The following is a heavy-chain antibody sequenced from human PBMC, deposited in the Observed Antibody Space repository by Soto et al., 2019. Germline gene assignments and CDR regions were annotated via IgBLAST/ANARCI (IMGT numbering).Heavy chain of an antibody. J-gene: IGHJ5*02. V-gene: IGHV3-66*04. CDR1: GFSVSSRH. CDR2: IYSGGDT. Sequence: GGSLRLSCAASGFSVSSRHMSWVRQAPGEGQGLGRGLEWVSVIYSGGDTHYADSVKGRFTISRDNAKNSLYLQMNSLRAEDTAVYYCARHPERIAEIGWFDPWGQGTLVTVSS. D-gene: IGHD6-13*01. CDR3: ARHPERIAEIGWFDP.